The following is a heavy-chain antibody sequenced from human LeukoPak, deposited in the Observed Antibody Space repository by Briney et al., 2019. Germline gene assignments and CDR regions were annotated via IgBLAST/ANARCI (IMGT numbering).Heavy chain of an antibody. V-gene: IGHV3-23*01. Sequence: PGGSLRLSCAASGFTFNIYAMSWVRLAPGKGLQGVASMCGSAGCTYYEDSVRGRFTISRDNSKNTLYLQLNSLRAEDTALYYCAKLSGNYPDDYWGPGTLVTVSS. D-gene: IGHD1-26*01. CDR2: MCGSAGCT. CDR1: GFTFNIYA. CDR3: AKLSGNYPDDY. J-gene: IGHJ4*02.